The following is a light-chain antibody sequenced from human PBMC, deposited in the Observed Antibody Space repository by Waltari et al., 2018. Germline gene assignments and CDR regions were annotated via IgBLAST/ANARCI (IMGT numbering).Light chain of an antibody. J-gene: IGLJ2*01. Sequence: QSALTQPPSASGSPGQSVTISCTGTSIDGGGYNYVSWYQQHPGKAPKLMIYEVSKRPSGVPDRFSGSKSGNTASLTVSGLQAEDEADYYCSSYAGRNNLVFGGGTKLTVL. CDR2: EVS. CDR1: SIDGGGYNY. CDR3: SSYAGRNNLV. V-gene: IGLV2-8*01.